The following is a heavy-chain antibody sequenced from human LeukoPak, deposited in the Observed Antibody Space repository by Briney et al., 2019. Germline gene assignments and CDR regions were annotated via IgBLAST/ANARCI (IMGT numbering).Heavy chain of an antibody. J-gene: IGHJ5*02. CDR2: IYTSGST. CDR3: ARDRRVTIFGVVIYNWFDP. Sequence: SETLSLTCTVSGGSISSGSYYWSWIRQPAGKGLEWIGRIYTSGSTNYNPSLKSRVTISVDTSKNQFSLKLSSVTAADTAVYYCARDRRVTIFGVVIYNWFDPWGQGTLVTVSS. V-gene: IGHV4-61*02. D-gene: IGHD3-3*01. CDR1: GGSISSGSYY.